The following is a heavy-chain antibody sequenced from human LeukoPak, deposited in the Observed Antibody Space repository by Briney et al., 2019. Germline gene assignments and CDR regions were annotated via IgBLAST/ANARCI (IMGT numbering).Heavy chain of an antibody. V-gene: IGHV3-21*01. D-gene: IGHD1-26*01. Sequence: TGVSLRLSCAASGFTFSIYSMNWLRPAPGKGLEWVSSISSSSSYIYYGVPVKGRFTISRDNAKNSLYLQMNSLRAEDTAVYYGARDPNSGRYGDYYLYYMDFWGKGTRVTISS. CDR2: ISSSSSYI. CDR1: GFTFSIYS. J-gene: IGHJ6*03. CDR3: ARDPNSGRYGDYYLYYMDF.